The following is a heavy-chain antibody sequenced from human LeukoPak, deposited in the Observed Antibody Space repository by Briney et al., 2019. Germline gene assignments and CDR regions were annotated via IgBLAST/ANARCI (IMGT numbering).Heavy chain of an antibody. J-gene: IGHJ4*02. CDR1: GFTFSSYS. D-gene: IGHD1-7*01. V-gene: IGHV3-23*01. CDR2: ISGRAGTT. Sequence: GGSLRLSCAASGFTFSSYSMNWVRQSPGKGLEWVSAISGRAGTTHYADSVKGRFTISRDNSKNTLYLQMNSLRAEDTAVYYCLTVRKYLRVGWNSNFDYWGQGTLVTVSS. CDR3: LTVRKYLRVGWNSNFDY.